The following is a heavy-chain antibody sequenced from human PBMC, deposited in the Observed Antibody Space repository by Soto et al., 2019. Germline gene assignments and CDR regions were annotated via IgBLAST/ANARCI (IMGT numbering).Heavy chain of an antibody. J-gene: IGHJ3*02. D-gene: IGHD2-2*01. CDR2: ISSSSSYI. CDR3: ASEYCTSTRCNEGAFDI. Sequence: PGWSLRLSCAASGFTFSSYSMNWVRQAPGKGLEWVSSISSSSSYIYYADSVKGRFTISRDNAKNSLYLQMNSLRAEDTAVYYCASEYCTSTRCNEGAFDIWGQGTIVTVS. V-gene: IGHV3-21*01. CDR1: GFTFSSYS.